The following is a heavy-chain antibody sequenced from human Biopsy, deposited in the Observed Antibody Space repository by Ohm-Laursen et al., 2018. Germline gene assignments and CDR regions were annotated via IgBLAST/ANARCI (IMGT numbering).Heavy chain of an antibody. D-gene: IGHD1-7*01. Sequence: SVKVSCKPSGYTFTSYDITWVRQASGQGPEWIGWLNPVSGNSNFEQKFRGRVTVTSDTSISTAYMELSGLTSDDTATYYCGRAVRNQLLTDPWGQGTLVTVTS. CDR1: GYTFTSYD. CDR3: GRAVRNQLLTDP. V-gene: IGHV1-8*01. J-gene: IGHJ5*02. CDR2: LNPVSGNS.